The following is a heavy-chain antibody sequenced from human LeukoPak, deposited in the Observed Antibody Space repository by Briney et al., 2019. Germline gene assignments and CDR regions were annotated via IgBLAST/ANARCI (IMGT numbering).Heavy chain of an antibody. Sequence: ASVTVSCTASGYTFTSYGISWVRQAPGQGLEWMGWISAYNGNTNYAQKLQGRVTMTTDTSTSTAYMELRSLRSDDTAVSYCAMGSGYYSVRGYYYGMDVWGQGTTVTVSS. CDR3: AMGSGYYSVRGYYYGMDV. CDR2: ISAYNGNT. CDR1: GYTFTSYG. J-gene: IGHJ6*02. V-gene: IGHV1-18*01. D-gene: IGHD3-22*01.